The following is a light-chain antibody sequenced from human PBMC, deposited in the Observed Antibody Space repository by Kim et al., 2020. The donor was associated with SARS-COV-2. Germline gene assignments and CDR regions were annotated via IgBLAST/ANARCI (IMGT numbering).Light chain of an antibody. CDR2: GNT. CDR1: TSNIGAGYE. Sequence: QAVVTQSPSVSGAPGQRVTISCTGSTSNIGAGYEVHWYQQLPGTAPKLLIYGNTNRPSGVPDRFSASKSGTSASLAITGLQADDEADYYCQSFDSILSGSLFGGGTQLTVL. V-gene: IGLV1-40*01. J-gene: IGLJ2*01. CDR3: QSFDSILSGSL.